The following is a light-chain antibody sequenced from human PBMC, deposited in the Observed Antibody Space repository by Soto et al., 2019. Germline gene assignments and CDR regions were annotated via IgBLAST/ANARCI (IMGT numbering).Light chain of an antibody. J-gene: IGKJ2*01. V-gene: IGKV1-33*01. CDR1: QDSDNN. Sequence: DIQMTQSPSSLSASVGDRVTITCQASQDSDNNLNWYQQRSGKAPKVLIYDASNLKGGVPSRFSGSGSGTDFTFTISSLQPEDIATYYCQQYDDFPYTFGQGTKSEI. CDR3: QQYDDFPYT. CDR2: DAS.